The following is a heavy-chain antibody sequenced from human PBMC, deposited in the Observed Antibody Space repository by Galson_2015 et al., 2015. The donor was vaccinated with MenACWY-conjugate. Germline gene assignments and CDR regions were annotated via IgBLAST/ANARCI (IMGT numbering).Heavy chain of an antibody. CDR3: ARDGGLCSGCSIDNWFDP. CDR2: ISSSSSYI. V-gene: IGHV3-21*01. D-gene: IGHD6-19*01. Sequence: SLRLSCAASGFTFSSYSMNWVRQAPGKGLEWVSSISSSSSYIYYADSVKGRFTISRDNAKNSLYLQMNSLRAEDTAVYYCARDGGLCSGCSIDNWFDPWGQGTLVTVSS. J-gene: IGHJ5*02. CDR1: GFTFSSYS.